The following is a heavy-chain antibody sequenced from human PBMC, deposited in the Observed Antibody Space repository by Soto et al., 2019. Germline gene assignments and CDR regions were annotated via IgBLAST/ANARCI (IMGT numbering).Heavy chain of an antibody. Sequence: EVQLLESGGGLVQPGGSLRLSCAASGFTFSSYAMSWVRQAPGKGLEWVSAISGSGGSTYYADSVKGRFTISRDNSKNTLYLQMNSLRAEDTAVYYCAKISGGSSWSLLNHFDYWGQGTLVTVSS. CDR1: GFTFSSYA. V-gene: IGHV3-23*01. CDR3: AKISGGSSWSLLNHFDY. D-gene: IGHD6-13*01. J-gene: IGHJ4*02. CDR2: ISGSGGST.